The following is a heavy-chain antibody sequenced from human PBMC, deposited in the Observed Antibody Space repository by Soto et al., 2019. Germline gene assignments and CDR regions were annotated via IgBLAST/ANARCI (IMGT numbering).Heavy chain of an antibody. D-gene: IGHD6-13*01. V-gene: IGHV3-30-3*01. CDR1: GFTFSSYA. CDR2: ISYDGSNK. CDR3: ARASSSWSTHFDY. Sequence: QVQLVESGGGVVQPGRSLRLSCAASGFTFSSYAMHWVRQAPGKGLEWVAVISYDGSNKYYADSVKGRFTISRDNSKKPLYLQMNSLRAEDTAVYYCARASSSWSTHFDYWGQGTLVTVSS. J-gene: IGHJ4*02.